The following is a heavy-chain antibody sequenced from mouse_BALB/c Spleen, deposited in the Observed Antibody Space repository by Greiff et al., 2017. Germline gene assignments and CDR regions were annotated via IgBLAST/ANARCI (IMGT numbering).Heavy chain of an antibody. J-gene: IGHJ1*01. Sequence: EVQLQQSGPGLVKPSQSLSLTCSVTGYSITSGYYWNWIRQFPGNKLEWMGYISYDGSNNYNPSLKNRISITRDTSKNQFFLKLNSVTTEDTATYYCASLNWDGRYFDVWGAGTTVTVSS. V-gene: IGHV3-6*02. CDR1: GYSITSGYY. CDR2: ISYDGSN. D-gene: IGHD4-1*01. CDR3: ASLNWDGRYFDV.